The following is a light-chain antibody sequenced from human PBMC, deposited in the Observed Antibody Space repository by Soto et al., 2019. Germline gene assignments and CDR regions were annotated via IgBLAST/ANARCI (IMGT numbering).Light chain of an antibody. CDR2: SDN. CDR3: AAWDDSLDGRVV. CDR1: RSNIGSNT. Sequence: QSVLTQPPSASGTPGQRVTISCSGSRSNIGSNTVNWYKQFPGTAPKLLIYSDNVRPSGVPDRFSGSKSGTSASLAISGLQSEDEADYYCAAWDDSLDGRVVFGGGTKLTVL. J-gene: IGLJ2*01. V-gene: IGLV1-44*01.